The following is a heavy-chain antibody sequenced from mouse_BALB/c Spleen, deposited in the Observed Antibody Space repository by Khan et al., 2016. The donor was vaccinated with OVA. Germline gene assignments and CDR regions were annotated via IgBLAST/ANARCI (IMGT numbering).Heavy chain of an antibody. CDR2: IRYDGNS. Sequence: EVQLQESGPGLVKPSQSLSLTCSVTGYSITSGYFWNWIRQFPGNKPEWMGYIRYDGNSNYYPSPKNRISISRDTSKNQFFLKLNSVTPEDTATYSCARGGSSGPAWFTNWGQGTLVTVSA. CDR3: ARGGSSGPAWFTN. J-gene: IGHJ3*01. V-gene: IGHV3-6*02. CDR1: GYSITSGYF. D-gene: IGHD3-1*01.